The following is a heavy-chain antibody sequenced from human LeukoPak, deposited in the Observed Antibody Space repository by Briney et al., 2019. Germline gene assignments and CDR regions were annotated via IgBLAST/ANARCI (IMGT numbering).Heavy chain of an antibody. J-gene: IGHJ5*02. V-gene: IGHV1-69*13. CDR3: ARGVVPAAIFAGFDP. Sequence: ASVKVSCKASGGTFSSYAISWVRQAPGQGLEWMGGIIPIFCTANYAQKFQGRVTMTADESTSTAYMELSSLRAEDTAVYYCARGVVPAAIFAGFDPWGQGTLVTVSS. CDR1: GGTFSSYA. CDR2: IIPIFCTA. D-gene: IGHD2-2*02.